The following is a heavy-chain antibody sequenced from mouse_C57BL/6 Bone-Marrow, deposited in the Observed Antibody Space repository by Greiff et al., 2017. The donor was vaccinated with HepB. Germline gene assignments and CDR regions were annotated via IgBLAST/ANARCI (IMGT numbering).Heavy chain of an antibody. CDR3: AREGNYFDN. CDR2: IDPSDSYT. Sequence: QVQLQQSGAELVKPGASVKLSCKASGYTFTSYWMQWVKQRHGQGLEWIGEIDPSDSYTNYNQKFKGKATLTGDTSSSTAYMQLSSLTSEDSAVYYCAREGNYFDNRGQGTTLTVSS. J-gene: IGHJ2*01. CDR1: GYTFTSYW. V-gene: IGHV1-50*01.